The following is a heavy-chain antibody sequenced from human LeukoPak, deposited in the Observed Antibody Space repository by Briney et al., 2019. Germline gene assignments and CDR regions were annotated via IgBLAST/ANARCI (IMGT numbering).Heavy chain of an antibody. CDR2: ISLRGLT. J-gene: IGHJ4*02. CDR3: SREGGPFPPFGF. D-gene: IGHD2-15*01. V-gene: IGHV4-4*02. CDR1: GGSISGTNW. Sequence: PSGTLSLTCGVSGGSISGTNWWSWVRQPPGQGLEWIGEISLRGLTNYNPSLRSRLTMSLDESKNQVSLNLTSVTAADTAVYYCSREGGPFPPFGFWGQGTLVSVHS.